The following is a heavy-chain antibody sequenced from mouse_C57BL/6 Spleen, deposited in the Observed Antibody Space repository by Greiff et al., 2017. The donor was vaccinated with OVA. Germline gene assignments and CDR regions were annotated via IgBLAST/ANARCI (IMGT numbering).Heavy chain of an antibody. CDR3: ARGGNFYAMDY. CDR1: GYTFTSYT. CDR2: INPSSGYT. J-gene: IGHJ4*01. Sequence: QVQLQQSGAELVRPGASVKMSCKASGYTFTSYTMHWVKQRPGQGLEWIGYINPSSGYTKYNEKFKDKATLTADKSSSTAYMQLSSLTSEDSAVYYCARGGNFYAMDYWGQGTSVTVSS. D-gene: IGHD2-1*01. V-gene: IGHV1-4*01.